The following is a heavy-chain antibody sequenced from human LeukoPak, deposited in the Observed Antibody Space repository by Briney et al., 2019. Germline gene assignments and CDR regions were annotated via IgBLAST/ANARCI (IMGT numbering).Heavy chain of an antibody. D-gene: IGHD6-13*01. V-gene: IGHV3-30*02. CDR3: AKDRWPLRDAFDI. CDR1: GFTFSSYG. CDR2: IRYDGSNK. Sequence: PGGSLRLSCAASGFTFSSYGMHWVRQAPGKGLEWVAFIRYDGSNKYYADSVKGRFTISRDNSKNTLYLQMNSLRAEDTAVYYCAKDRWPLRDAFDIWGQGTMVTVSS. J-gene: IGHJ3*02.